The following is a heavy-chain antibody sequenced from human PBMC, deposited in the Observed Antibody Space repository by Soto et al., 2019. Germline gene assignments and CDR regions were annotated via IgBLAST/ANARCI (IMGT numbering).Heavy chain of an antibody. Sequence: GASVKVSCKASGYTFTSYAMHWVRQAPGQRLEWMGWINAGSGNTKYSQKFQGRVTITRDTSASTAYMELSSLRSEDTAVYYCARDDYGDYAYYYGMDVWGQGTTVTVSS. D-gene: IGHD4-17*01. CDR3: ARDDYGDYAYYYGMDV. J-gene: IGHJ6*02. V-gene: IGHV1-3*01. CDR1: GYTFTSYA. CDR2: INAGSGNT.